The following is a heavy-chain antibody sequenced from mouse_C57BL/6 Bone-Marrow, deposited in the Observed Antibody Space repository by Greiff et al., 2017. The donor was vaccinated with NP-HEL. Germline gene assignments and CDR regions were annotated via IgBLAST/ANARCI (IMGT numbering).Heavy chain of an antibody. CDR3: TTWGSNFYAMDY. CDR1: GFNIKDDY. V-gene: IGHV14-4*01. Sequence: LVESGAELVRPGASVKLSCTASGFNIKDDYMHWVKQRPEQGLEWIGWIDPENGDTEYASKFQGKATITADTSSNTAYLQLSSLTSEDTAVYYCTTWGSNFYAMDYWGQGTSVTVSS. J-gene: IGHJ4*01. CDR2: IDPENGDT. D-gene: IGHD2-5*01.